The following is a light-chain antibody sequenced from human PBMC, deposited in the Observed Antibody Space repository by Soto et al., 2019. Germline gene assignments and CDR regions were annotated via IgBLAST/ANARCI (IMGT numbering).Light chain of an antibody. CDR2: AAS. J-gene: IGKJ1*01. V-gene: IGKV1-39*01. CDR1: QIIISY. CDR3: QQINSTPWT. Sequence: QLNQFVSFLSASVGVRVTITRRPSQIIISYLNGYPPKSGKAPKLLFYAASSLQVGFPSSFSGMGSGTNFTLTISSRQPEDLATYYCQQINSTPWTFGQGT.